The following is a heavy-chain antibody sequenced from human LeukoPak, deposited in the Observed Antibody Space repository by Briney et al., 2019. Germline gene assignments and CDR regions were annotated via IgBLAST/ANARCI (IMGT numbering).Heavy chain of an antibody. J-gene: IGHJ4*02. CDR1: GYSISSGSYY. V-gene: IGHV4-61*02. CDR2: IYTSGST. Sequence: HSETLSLTCAVSGYSISSGSYYWLWTRQPAGRGLEWLGRIYTSGSTNYSPFLKDRVTISVDTSKHEFSLNLSAVTAADTAVYYCARERDYVWWSYRYSPCFDYWGQGTLVTVSS. CDR3: ARERDYVWWSYRYSPCFDY. D-gene: IGHD3-16*02.